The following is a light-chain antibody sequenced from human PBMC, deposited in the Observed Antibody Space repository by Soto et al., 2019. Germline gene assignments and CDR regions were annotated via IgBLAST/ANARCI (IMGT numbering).Light chain of an antibody. J-gene: IGKJ2*01. CDR2: SAS. CDR3: QQTFRTPHT. V-gene: IGKV1-39*01. Sequence: DIPMTQSPASLSASVGDRVTITCRASQTISSYLNWYQQKPGAAPKLLIYSASTLESGVPSRFSGSGSGTDYTLTISSLQPADFAVYYCQQTFRTPHTFGQGTKLDIK. CDR1: QTISSY.